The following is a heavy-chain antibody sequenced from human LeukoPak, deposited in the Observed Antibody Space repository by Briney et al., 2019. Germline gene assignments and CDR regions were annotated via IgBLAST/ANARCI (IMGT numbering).Heavy chain of an antibody. CDR2: IKQDGSEK. V-gene: IGHV3-7*01. Sequence: GGSLRLSCAASGFTFSSHWMSWVRQAPGKGLEWVANIKQDGSEKYYVDSVKGRFTISRDNAKNSLYLQMNSLRAEDTAVYYCVRPPGYSGYYFDYWGQGTLVTVSS. CDR1: GFTFSSHW. CDR3: VRPPGYSGYYFDY. D-gene: IGHD5-12*01. J-gene: IGHJ4*02.